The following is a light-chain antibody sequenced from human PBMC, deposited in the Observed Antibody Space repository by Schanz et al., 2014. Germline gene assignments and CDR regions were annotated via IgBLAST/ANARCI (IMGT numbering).Light chain of an antibody. CDR3: RSYTSSGAYV. CDR1: SSDVGGYNY. CDR2: DVS. Sequence: QSVLTQPPSASGSPGQSVTISCTGTSSDVGGYNYVSWYQQHPGKAPKLMIYDVSKRPSGVPDRFSGSKSGNTASLTISGLQAEDEADYYCRSYTSSGAYVFGSGTKLTVL. V-gene: IGLV2-8*01. J-gene: IGLJ1*01.